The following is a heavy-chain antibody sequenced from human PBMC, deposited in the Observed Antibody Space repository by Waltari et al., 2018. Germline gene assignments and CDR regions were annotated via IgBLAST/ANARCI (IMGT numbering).Heavy chain of an antibody. V-gene: IGHV3-30*04. Sequence: QVQLVESGGGVVQPGRSLRLSCAASEFTFSSYAMHWVRQAPGRGLGWVAVISYNARNIYYVDSVKGRFTISRDNAKKMLYLQMNSLRAEDTAVYYCARDYCDRTNCHGMDAWGQGTTVTVSS. CDR1: EFTFSSYA. CDR3: ARDYCDRTNCHGMDA. CDR2: ISYNARNI. J-gene: IGHJ6*02. D-gene: IGHD3-22*01.